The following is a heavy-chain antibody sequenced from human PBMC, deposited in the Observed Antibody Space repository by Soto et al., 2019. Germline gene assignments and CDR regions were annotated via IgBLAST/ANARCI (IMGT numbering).Heavy chain of an antibody. Sequence: QITLKESGPTLVKPTQTLTLTCTFSGFSLSTSGVGVGWIRQPPGKALEWLALIYWDDDKRYSPSLKSRLTITKDTSKNQVDLTMTSMDPVDTATYYCAHTLLIDGYMDYWGQGTLVTVSS. CDR2: IYWDDDK. CDR3: AHTLLIDGYMDY. D-gene: IGHD3-16*01. V-gene: IGHV2-5*02. J-gene: IGHJ4*02. CDR1: GFSLSTSGVG.